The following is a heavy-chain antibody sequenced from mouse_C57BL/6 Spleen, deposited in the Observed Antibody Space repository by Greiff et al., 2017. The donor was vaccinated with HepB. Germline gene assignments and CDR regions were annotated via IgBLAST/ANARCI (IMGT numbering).Heavy chain of an antibody. CDR1: GYTFTSYW. J-gene: IGHJ3*01. CDR3: ARPDSSGAWFAY. CDR2: IDPSDSYT. D-gene: IGHD3-2*02. V-gene: IGHV1-50*01. Sequence: QVQLQQSGAELVKPGASVKLSCKASGYTFTSYWMQWVKQRPGQGLEWIGEIDPSDSYTNYNQKFKGKATLTVDTSSSTAYMQLSSLTSEDSAVYYCARPDSSGAWFAYWGQGTLVTVSA.